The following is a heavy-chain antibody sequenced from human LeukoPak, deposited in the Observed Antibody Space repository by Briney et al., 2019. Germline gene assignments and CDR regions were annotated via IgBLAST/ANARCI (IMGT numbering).Heavy chain of an antibody. D-gene: IGHD3-22*01. V-gene: IGHV3-23*01. CDR1: GFTFSSYA. Sequence: GGSLRLSCAASGFTFSSYAMSWVRQAPGKGLEWVSAISGSGGSTYYADSVKGRFTISRDNSKNTLYLQMNSLRVEDTAVYYCAKSWNYYDSSGDDALDIWGQGTMVTVSS. CDR3: AKSWNYYDSSGDDALDI. J-gene: IGHJ3*02. CDR2: ISGSGGST.